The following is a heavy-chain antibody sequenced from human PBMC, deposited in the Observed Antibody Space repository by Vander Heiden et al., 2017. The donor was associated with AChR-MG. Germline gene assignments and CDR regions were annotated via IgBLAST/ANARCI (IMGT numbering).Heavy chain of an antibody. CDR2: IYYSGST. CDR1: GGSISSYY. J-gene: IGHJ5*02. V-gene: IGHV4-59*01. Sequence: QVQLQESGPGLVKPSETLSLTCTVPGGSISSYYWSWIRQPPGKGLEWIGYIYYSGSTNDNPSLKSRVTISVDTSKNQFSLKMRSVTAADTAVYYCARDRAGRFDPWGQGTLVTVSS. CDR3: ARDRAGRFDP.